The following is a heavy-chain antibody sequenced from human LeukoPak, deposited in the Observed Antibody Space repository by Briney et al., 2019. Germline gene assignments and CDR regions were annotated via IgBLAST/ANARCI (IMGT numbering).Heavy chain of an antibody. J-gene: IGHJ6*02. CDR2: IGTAGDT. CDR1: GFTFSSYD. Sequence: GGSLRLSCAASGFTFSSYDMHWVRHATGKGLEWVSAIGTAGDTSYPGSVKGRFAIARENAKNYLYLQMNSLRAGDTAVYYCARGDLTWGVRDYGLDVWGQGTTVTVSS. D-gene: IGHD3-10*01. CDR3: ARGDLTWGVRDYGLDV. V-gene: IGHV3-13*01.